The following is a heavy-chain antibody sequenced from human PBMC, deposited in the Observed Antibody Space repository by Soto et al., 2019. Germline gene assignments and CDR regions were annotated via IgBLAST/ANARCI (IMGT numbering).Heavy chain of an antibody. D-gene: IGHD2-2*01. J-gene: IGHJ4*02. V-gene: IGHV3-7*01. CDR1: GFTFNRYW. CDR3: ARGSTSWYFDY. CDR2: IKKDGSEQ. Sequence: EVQLVESWGGSVQPGGSLRLSCAASGFTFNRYWMSWVRQAPGKGLEWVANIKKDGSEQYYVDSVKGRFTVSRDNAKNSLTLQMSGLRAEDTAVYYCARGSTSWYFDYWGQGTLVTVSS.